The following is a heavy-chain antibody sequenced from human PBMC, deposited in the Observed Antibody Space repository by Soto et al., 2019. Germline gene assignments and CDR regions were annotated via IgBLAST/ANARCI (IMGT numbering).Heavy chain of an antibody. D-gene: IGHD2-15*01. V-gene: IGHV3-53*01. CDR3: ARVDSVDYYYGMDV. Sequence: EVQLVESGGGLIQPGGSLRLSCAASGFTVSYFYMNWVRQAPGKGLEWVSVIYGGDSTYYADSVKGRFTTSRDSSKNTVYLQMNSLRAEDTTVYYCARVDSVDYYYGMDVWGQGTTVTVSS. J-gene: IGHJ6*02. CDR1: GFTVSYFY. CDR2: IYGGDST.